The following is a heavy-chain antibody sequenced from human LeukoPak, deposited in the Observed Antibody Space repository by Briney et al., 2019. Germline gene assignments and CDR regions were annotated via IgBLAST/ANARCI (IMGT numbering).Heavy chain of an antibody. J-gene: IGHJ3*01. Sequence: GASVKVSCKASGYTFTSYDINWVRQATGQGLEWMGWMKPNSGNTGNAQKFQGRVTMTRNTSISTAYMELSSLRSEDTAVYYCARGATYDSSGYDAFDFWGQGTMVTVSS. CDR1: GYTFTSYD. D-gene: IGHD3-22*01. CDR2: MKPNSGNT. CDR3: ARGATYDSSGYDAFDF. V-gene: IGHV1-8*01.